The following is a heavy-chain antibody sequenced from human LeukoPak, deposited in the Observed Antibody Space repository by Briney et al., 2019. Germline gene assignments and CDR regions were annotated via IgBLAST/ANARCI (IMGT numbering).Heavy chain of an antibody. D-gene: IGHD5-18*01. CDR1: GFTFSIYA. V-gene: IGHV3-23*01. CDR3: AKDQVDTAMAPGAFDI. Sequence: PGGSLRLSCAASGFTFSIYAMSWVRQAPGKGLEWVSAISGSRGRTYYADSVKGRFTISRDNSKNTLYLQMNSLRAEDTAVYYCAKDQVDTAMAPGAFDIWGQGTMVTVSS. J-gene: IGHJ3*02. CDR2: ISGSRGRT.